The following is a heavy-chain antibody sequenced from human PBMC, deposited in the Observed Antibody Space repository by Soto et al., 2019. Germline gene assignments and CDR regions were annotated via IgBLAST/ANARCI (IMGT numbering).Heavy chain of an antibody. D-gene: IGHD2-2*01. J-gene: IGHJ4*02. Sequence: GGSLRLSCAASGFTFSSYSMNWVRQAPGKGLEWVSYISSSSSTIYYADSVKGRFTISRDNAQNPLYLQMNSLRAEDTAVYFCARKYQLPDYWGQGTLVTVSS. CDR2: ISSSSSTI. CDR3: ARKYQLPDY. V-gene: IGHV3-48*01. CDR1: GFTFSSYS.